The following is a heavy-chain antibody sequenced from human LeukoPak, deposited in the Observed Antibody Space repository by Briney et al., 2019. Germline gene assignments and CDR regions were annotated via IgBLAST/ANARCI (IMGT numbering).Heavy chain of an antibody. V-gene: IGHV3-15*01. CDR1: GFTFSNAW. CDR3: TTEPGIAAAGKRGNY. Sequence: GSLRLPCAASGFTFSNAWMSWVRQAPGKGLEWVGRIKSKTDGGTTDYAAPVKGRFTISRDDSKNTLYLQMNSLKTEDTAVYYCTTEPGIAAAGKRGNYWGQGTLVTVCS. J-gene: IGHJ4*02. CDR2: IKSKTDGGTT. D-gene: IGHD6-13*01.